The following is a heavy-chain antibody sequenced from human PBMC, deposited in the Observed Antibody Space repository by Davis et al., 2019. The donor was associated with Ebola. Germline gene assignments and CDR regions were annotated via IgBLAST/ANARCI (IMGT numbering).Heavy chain of an antibody. V-gene: IGHV1-8*03. CDR2: MNPNSGNT. Sequence: ASVTVSCTASGYTFTSYDINWVRQATGQGLEWMGWMNPNSGNTGYAQKFQGRVTITRNTSISTAYMELSRLRSDDTAVYYCARGASAVVVAATDNWFDPWGQGTLVTVSS. CDR1: GYTFTSYD. J-gene: IGHJ5*02. D-gene: IGHD2-15*01. CDR3: ARGASAVVVAATDNWFDP.